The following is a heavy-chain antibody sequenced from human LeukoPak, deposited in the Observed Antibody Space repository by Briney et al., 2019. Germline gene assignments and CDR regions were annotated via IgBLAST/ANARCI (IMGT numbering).Heavy chain of an antibody. CDR2: IWYDGSNE. Sequence: PGRSLRLSCAASGFTFSSHDMHWVRQAPGKGLEWVAVIWYDGSNEYYADSVKGRFTISRDNSKNTLYLQMNSLRAEDTAVYYCAKEAIAGRWYFDYWGQGTLVNVSS. V-gene: IGHV3-33*06. D-gene: IGHD4-23*01. CDR3: AKEAIAGRWYFDY. CDR1: GFTFSSHD. J-gene: IGHJ4*02.